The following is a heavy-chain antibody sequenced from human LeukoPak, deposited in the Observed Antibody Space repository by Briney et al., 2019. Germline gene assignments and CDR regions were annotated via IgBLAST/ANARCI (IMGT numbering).Heavy chain of an antibody. CDR3: AREGDYYDSSGYYGD. V-gene: IGHV1-69*01. CDR1: VGTFSSYA. Sequence: SSVKVSCKASVGTFSSYAISWVRQAPGQGVEWLGGIIPIFGTEHYVQKFQGRVTISENESTSTAYMELSSLRSEDSAVYYCAREGDYYDSSGYYGDWGQGTLVTVSS. J-gene: IGHJ4*02. CDR2: IIPIFGTE. D-gene: IGHD3-22*01.